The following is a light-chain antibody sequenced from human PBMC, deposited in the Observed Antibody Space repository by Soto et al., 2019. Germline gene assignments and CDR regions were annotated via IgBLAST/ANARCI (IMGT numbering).Light chain of an antibody. V-gene: IGLV1-44*01. CDR3: AVWDDSLKGPV. CDR2: TND. CDR1: SXNIGSNP. Sequence: QSVLTQPPSSSGTPGQRVTIFCSGGSXNIGSNPVNWYQQLPGTAPKLLIHTNDRRPSEVPDRFSGSKSGTSASLAISGLQSEDAADYYCAVWDDSLKGPVFGTGTKVTVL. J-gene: IGLJ1*01.